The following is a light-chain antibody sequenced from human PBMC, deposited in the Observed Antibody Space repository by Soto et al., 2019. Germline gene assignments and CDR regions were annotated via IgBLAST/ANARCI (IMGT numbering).Light chain of an antibody. Sequence: SCWSSQSVLWGSTNKNYLAWYQQKPGQPPKLLIYWASTRESGVPDRFSGSGSGTDFTLTISSLQAEDVAVYYCQQYSDTPRTFGRGTKVDIK. CDR1: QSVLWGSTNKNY. CDR3: QQYSDTPRT. J-gene: IGKJ1*01. V-gene: IGKV4-1*01. CDR2: WAS.